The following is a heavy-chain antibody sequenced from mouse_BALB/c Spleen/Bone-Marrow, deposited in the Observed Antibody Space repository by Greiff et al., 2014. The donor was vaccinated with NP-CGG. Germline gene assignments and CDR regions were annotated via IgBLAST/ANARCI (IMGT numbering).Heavy chain of an antibody. Sequence: EVQRVESGGGLVQPGGSMKLSCVASGFTFSNYWMNWVRQSPEKGLEWVAEIRLKSNNYATHYAESVKGRFTISRDDSKSSVYLQMNNLRAEDTGIYYCTRPTMITWFAYWGQGTLVTVSA. D-gene: IGHD2-4*01. CDR3: TRPTMITWFAY. J-gene: IGHJ3*01. V-gene: IGHV6-6*02. CDR1: GFTFSNYW. CDR2: IRLKSNNYAT.